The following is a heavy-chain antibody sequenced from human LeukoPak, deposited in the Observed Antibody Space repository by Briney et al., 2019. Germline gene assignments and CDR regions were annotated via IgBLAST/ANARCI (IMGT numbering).Heavy chain of an antibody. CDR3: ARESGVYQDFFEH. D-gene: IGHD3-3*01. Sequence: ASVKVSCKASGYTFTSYYMHWVRQAPGQGLEWMGIINPSGGSTSYAQKFQGRVTITRDRSANTVDMVMTSLTSEDTAVYYCARESGVYQDFFEHWGQGSLVTVSS. J-gene: IGHJ4*02. CDR2: INPSGGST. V-gene: IGHV1-46*01. CDR1: GYTFTSYY.